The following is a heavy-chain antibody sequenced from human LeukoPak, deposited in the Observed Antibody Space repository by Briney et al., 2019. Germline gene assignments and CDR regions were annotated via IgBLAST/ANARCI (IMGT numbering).Heavy chain of an antibody. D-gene: IGHD2-15*01. V-gene: IGHV3-21*01. CDR3: ARDFRWELLGLRHADAFDI. CDR2: ISSSSSSYI. Sequence: PGGSLRLSCAASGFTFSSYSMNWVRQAPGKGLEWVSSISSSSSSYIYYADSVKGRFTISRDNAKNSLYLQMSSLRAEDTAVYYCARDFRWELLGLRHADAFDIWGQGTMVTVSS. J-gene: IGHJ3*02. CDR1: GFTFSSYS.